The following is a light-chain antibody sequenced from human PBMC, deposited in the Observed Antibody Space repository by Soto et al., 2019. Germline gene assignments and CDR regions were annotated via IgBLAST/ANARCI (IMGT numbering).Light chain of an antibody. CDR3: QLYESSPT. CDR1: QSVASGY. V-gene: IGKV3-20*01. J-gene: IGKJ1*01. Sequence: ETVLTHSPGTLSLSAGERATLSCRASQSVASGYLVWYQQKPGQTPTVLIYGASTRAAGIPDRFSGSGSGTDFTLTIIRLEPEDFAVYYCQLYESSPTFGQGTKVDIK. CDR2: GAS.